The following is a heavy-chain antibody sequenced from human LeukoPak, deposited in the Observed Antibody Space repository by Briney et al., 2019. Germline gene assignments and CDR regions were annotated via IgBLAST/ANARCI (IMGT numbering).Heavy chain of an antibody. CDR3: AKAAAGSQHSYYYYYYLDV. Sequence: ASVKVSCKASGYTFTSYGISWVRQAPGQGLEWMGWISAYTGNTNYAQKLQGRVTMTTDTSTSTAYMELRSLRSDDTAVYYCAKAAAGSQHSYYYYYYLDVWGTGTTVTISS. J-gene: IGHJ6*03. CDR1: GYTFTSYG. CDR2: ISAYTGNT. D-gene: IGHD6-13*01. V-gene: IGHV1-18*01.